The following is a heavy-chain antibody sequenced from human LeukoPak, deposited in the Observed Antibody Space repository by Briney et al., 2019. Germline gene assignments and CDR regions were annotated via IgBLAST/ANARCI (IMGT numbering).Heavy chain of an antibody. D-gene: IGHD5-12*01. CDR2: ISGSGGST. CDR3: VKQSSGYYAPLDS. CDR1: GFTFSSYA. V-gene: IGHV3-23*01. Sequence: GGSLRLSCAASGFTFSSYAMSWVRQAPGKGLEWVSAISGSGGSTYYADSVKGRFTISRDNSKNSLYLQMNSLTTEDTALYFCVKQSSGYYAPLDSWGQGTLVSVSS. J-gene: IGHJ4*02.